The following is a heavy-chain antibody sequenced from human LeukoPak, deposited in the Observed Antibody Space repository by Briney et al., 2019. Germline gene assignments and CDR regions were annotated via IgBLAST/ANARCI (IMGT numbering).Heavy chain of an antibody. D-gene: IGHD2-15*01. CDR1: GFTFSSYA. J-gene: IGHJ4*02. Sequence: GGALRLSCAASGFTFSSYAMSWVRQAPGKGLEWGSAISGSGGSTYYADSVKGRFTISRDNSKKTLYLQMNRLRAEDTGVYYSAMHPPLGYCSGGSCPRWGQGTLVTVSS. CDR3: AMHPPLGYCSGGSCPR. CDR2: ISGSGGST. V-gene: IGHV3-23*01.